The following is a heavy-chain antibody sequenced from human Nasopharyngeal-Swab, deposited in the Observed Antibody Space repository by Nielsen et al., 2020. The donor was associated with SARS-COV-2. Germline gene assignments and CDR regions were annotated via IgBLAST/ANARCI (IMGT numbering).Heavy chain of an antibody. CDR2: FDPEDGET. J-gene: IGHJ4*02. D-gene: IGHD3-3*01. CDR1: GYTLTELS. V-gene: IGHV1-24*01. Sequence: ASVKVSCKVSGYTLTELSMHWVRQAPGKGLEWVGGFDPEDGETIYAQKFQGRVTMTEDTSTDTAYMELSSLTSEDTAVYYCARNVREITIFGVVTRDDYWGQGTLVTVSS. CDR3: ARNVREITIFGVVTRDDY.